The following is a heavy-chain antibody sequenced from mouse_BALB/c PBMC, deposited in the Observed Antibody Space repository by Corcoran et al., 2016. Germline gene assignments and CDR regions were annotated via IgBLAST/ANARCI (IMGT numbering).Heavy chain of an antibody. Sequence: EVQLQQSGPELVKPGASMKISCKASGYSFTGYTMNWVKQSHGKNLEWIGLINPYNGGTSYNQKFKGKAKLTVDKSSSTAYMELLRLTSEDAVVYYCARWCSVVATLYYAMDYLGQGTSFTVSS. D-gene: IGHD1-1*01. CDR1: GYSFTGYT. CDR2: INPYNGGT. J-gene: IGHJ4*01. CDR3: ARWCSVVATLYYAMDY. V-gene: IGHV1-18*01.